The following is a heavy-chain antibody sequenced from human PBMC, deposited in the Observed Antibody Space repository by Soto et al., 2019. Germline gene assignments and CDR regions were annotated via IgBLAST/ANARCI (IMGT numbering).Heavy chain of an antibody. CDR1: GYTFTNDY. Sequence: QVQLVQSGAEVKKPGASVTVSCTASGYTFTNDYIHWVRQPPRQGLEWMGIISPDGGRTSYAQKFQGRVTMTRDTSTSTVYMELSSLRSEDTAVDYCATRDPGHDWGQGTLVTVSS. D-gene: IGHD5-12*01. CDR2: ISPDGGRT. V-gene: IGHV1-46*01. CDR3: ATRDPGHD. J-gene: IGHJ4*02.